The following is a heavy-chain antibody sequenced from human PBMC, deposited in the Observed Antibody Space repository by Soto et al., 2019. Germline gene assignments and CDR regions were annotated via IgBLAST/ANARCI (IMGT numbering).Heavy chain of an antibody. CDR1: GGSISSGDYY. CDR3: ARVVVERPFYNWFDP. Sequence: QVQLQESGPGLVKPSQTLSLTCTVSGGSISSGDYYWSWIRQPPGKGLEWLGHIYYSRSTYYNPSLKSRVTISVDRSKSQFSLNLRSVTAADTAVYYCARVVVERPFYNWFDPWGQGTLVIVSS. CDR2: IYYSRST. J-gene: IGHJ5*02. D-gene: IGHD2-21*01. V-gene: IGHV4-30-4*01.